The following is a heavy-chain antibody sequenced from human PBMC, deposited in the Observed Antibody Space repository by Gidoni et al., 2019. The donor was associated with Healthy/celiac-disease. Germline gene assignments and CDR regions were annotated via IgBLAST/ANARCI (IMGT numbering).Heavy chain of an antibody. CDR3: ARDQQWLDKYNWFDP. CDR1: GVTCSDYY. CDR2: ISSSGSTI. D-gene: IGHD6-19*01. J-gene: IGHJ5*02. V-gene: IGHV3-11*01. Sequence: QVQLVECGGGLVKPGGSLRLSCAASGVTCSDYYMSWIRQAPGKGLEWVSYISSSGSTIYYADSVKGRFTISRDNAKNSLYLQMNSLRAEDTAVYYCARDQQWLDKYNWFDPWGQGTLVTVSS.